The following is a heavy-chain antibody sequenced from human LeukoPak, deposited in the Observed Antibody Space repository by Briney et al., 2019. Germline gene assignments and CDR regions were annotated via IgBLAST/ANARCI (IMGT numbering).Heavy chain of an antibody. CDR1: GFIFSAYA. J-gene: IGHJ6*02. CDR2: IGSDNKP. CDR3: ARGLHYYVAMDV. D-gene: IGHD3-10*02. Sequence: GGSLRLSCEASGFIFSAYAMTWVRQAPGQGLEWVSSIGSDNKPHYSESVKGRFAISRDNSKSMLFLQLNSLRAEDTALYYCARGLHYYVAMDVWGQGTTVTVSS. V-gene: IGHV3-23*05.